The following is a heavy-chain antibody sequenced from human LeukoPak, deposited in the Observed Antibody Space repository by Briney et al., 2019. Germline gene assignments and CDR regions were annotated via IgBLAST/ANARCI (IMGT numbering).Heavy chain of an antibody. CDR2: ISAYNGNT. Sequence: ASVKVSCKASGYTFTSYGISWVRQAPGQGLEWMGWISAYNGNTNYAQKLQGRVTMTTDTSTSTAYMELRSLRSDDTAVYYCARDWITMIVPTSPYYFDYWGQGTLVTVSS. J-gene: IGHJ4*02. CDR1: GYTFTSYG. V-gene: IGHV1-18*01. D-gene: IGHD3-22*01. CDR3: ARDWITMIVPTSPYYFDY.